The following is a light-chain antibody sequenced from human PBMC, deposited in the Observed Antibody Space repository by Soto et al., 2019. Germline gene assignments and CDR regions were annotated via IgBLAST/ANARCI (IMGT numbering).Light chain of an antibody. Sequence: EIVLTQSPATLSLSPGERATLSCRSSQSVSSYLAWYEQKRGQAPRLLIYDASNRAAGIPARFSGSRPGTDYTPTISSLEREGSAVYCCPHGSNWPLTFGGGTKVDIK. CDR3: PHGSNWPLT. CDR2: DAS. J-gene: IGKJ4*01. CDR1: QSVSSY. V-gene: IGKV3-11*01.